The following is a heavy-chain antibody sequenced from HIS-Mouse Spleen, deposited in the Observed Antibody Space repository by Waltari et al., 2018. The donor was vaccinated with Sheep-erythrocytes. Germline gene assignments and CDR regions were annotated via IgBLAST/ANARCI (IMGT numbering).Heavy chain of an antibody. CDR3: ATGRSCSSTSCYFDY. J-gene: IGHJ4*02. D-gene: IGHD2-2*01. CDR1: GYTFTGYY. V-gene: IGHV1-2*02. CDR2: INPNSGGT. Sequence: QVQLVQSGAEVKKPGASVKVSCKASGYTFTGYYMHWVRQAPGQGLAWMGWINPNSGGTNYAPKFQGRVTMTRDTSISTAYMELSRLRSDDTAVYYCATGRSCSSTSCYFDYWGQGTLVTVSS.